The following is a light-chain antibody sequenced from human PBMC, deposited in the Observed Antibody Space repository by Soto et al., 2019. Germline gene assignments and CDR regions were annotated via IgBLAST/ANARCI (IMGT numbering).Light chain of an antibody. V-gene: IGLV2-8*01. J-gene: IGLJ3*02. Sequence: QSVLTQPPSASGSPGQSVTISCTGTSSDVGAYKYVSWYQQYPGKAPKLMIYAVSKRPSGVPDRFSGSKSGNTASLTVSGLQAEDEADYYCTSYVGSNIWVFGGGTRLTVL. CDR3: TSYVGSNIWV. CDR1: SSDVGAYKY. CDR2: AVS.